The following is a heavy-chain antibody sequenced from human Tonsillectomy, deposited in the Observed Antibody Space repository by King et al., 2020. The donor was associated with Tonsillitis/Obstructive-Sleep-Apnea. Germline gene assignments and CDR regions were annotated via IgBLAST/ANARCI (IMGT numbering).Heavy chain of an antibody. V-gene: IGHV3-30*18. CDR3: AKDRRDGYTSGDY. Sequence: VQLVESGGGVVQPGRSLRLSCAASGFTFSSYGMHWVRQAPGKGLEWVAVISYDGSNKYYADSVKGRFTISRDNSKNTLYLQMNSLRAEDTAVYYCAKDRRDGYTSGDYWGQGTLVIVSS. CDR1: GFTFSSYG. CDR2: ISYDGSNK. D-gene: IGHD5-24*01. J-gene: IGHJ4*02.